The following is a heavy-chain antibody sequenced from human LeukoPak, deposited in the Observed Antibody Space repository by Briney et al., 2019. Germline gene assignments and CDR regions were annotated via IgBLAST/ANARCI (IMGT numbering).Heavy chain of an antibody. CDR1: GFTFSGSA. CDR3: ARVMGRYCSSTSCYVDY. V-gene: IGHV3-73*01. Sequence: GGSLKLSCAASGFTFSGSAMHWVRQASGKGLEWVGRIRSKANSYATAYAASVKGRFTISRDDSKNTAYLQMNSLKTEDTAVYYCARVMGRYCSSTSCYVDYWGQGTLVTVSS. J-gene: IGHJ4*02. CDR2: IRSKANSYAT. D-gene: IGHD2-2*01.